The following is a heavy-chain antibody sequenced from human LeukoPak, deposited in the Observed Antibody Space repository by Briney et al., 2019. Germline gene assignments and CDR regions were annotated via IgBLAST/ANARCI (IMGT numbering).Heavy chain of an antibody. V-gene: IGHV1-46*03. D-gene: IGHD3-22*01. CDR1: GYTFTSYY. CDR2: INPSGGST. CDR3: ARDRGYDYYDSSGYYPKDYFDY. J-gene: IGHJ4*02. Sequence: ASVKVSCKASGYTFTSYYMHWVRQAPGQGLEWMGIINPSGGSTSYAQKFQGRVTMTRDTTTSTVCMELSSLRSEDTAVYYCARDRGYDYYDSSGYYPKDYFDYWGQGTLVTVSS.